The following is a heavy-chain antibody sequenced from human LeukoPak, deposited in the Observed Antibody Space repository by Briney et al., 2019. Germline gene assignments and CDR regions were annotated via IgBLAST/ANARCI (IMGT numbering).Heavy chain of an antibody. CDR2: INHSGST. CDR1: GVSISSGGYY. Sequence: PSETLSLTCTVSGVSISSGGYYWSWIRQSPGKGLEWIGEINHSGSTNYNPSLKSRVTISVDTSNNQFSLKLSSVTAADTAVYYCATYNGSGWFGGYWGQGTLVTVSS. J-gene: IGHJ4*02. D-gene: IGHD6-19*01. CDR3: ATYNGSGWFGGY. V-gene: IGHV4-39*07.